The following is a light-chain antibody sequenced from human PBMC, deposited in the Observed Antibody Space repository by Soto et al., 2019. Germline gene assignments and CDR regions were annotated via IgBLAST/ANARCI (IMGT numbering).Light chain of an antibody. CDR3: QQYHIWPSWT. CDR2: GAS. V-gene: IGKV3-15*01. CDR1: QSVSLS. J-gene: IGKJ1*01. Sequence: EIGLTHSQATLSVSLGHSATLSCRASQSVSLSLAWYQMRPGQPPRLLIYGASTRATDIPARFSGSGSGTDFTLTISSLQSEDFAVYFCQQYHIWPSWTFGQRSIVDVK.